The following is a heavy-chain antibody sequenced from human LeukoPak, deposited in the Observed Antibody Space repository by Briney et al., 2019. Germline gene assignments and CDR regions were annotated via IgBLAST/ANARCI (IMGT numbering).Heavy chain of an antibody. Sequence: ASVKVSCKASGGTFSSYAISWVRQAPGQGLEWIGRIIPIFGTANYAQKFQGRVTITTDESTSTAYMELSSLRSEDTAVYYCAREGKYVAMPDYWGQGTLVTVSS. V-gene: IGHV1-69*05. D-gene: IGHD2-2*01. CDR1: GGTFSSYA. CDR2: IIPIFGTA. J-gene: IGHJ4*02. CDR3: AREGKYVAMPDY.